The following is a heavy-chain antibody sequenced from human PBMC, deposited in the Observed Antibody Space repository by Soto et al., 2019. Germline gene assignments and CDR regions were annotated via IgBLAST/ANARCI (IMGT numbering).Heavy chain of an antibody. J-gene: IGHJ4*02. V-gene: IGHV5-10-1*01. Sequence: GESLKISCEGSGYSFTSYWISWVRQMPGKGLEWMGRIDPSDSYTNYSPSFQGHVTISADKSISTAYLQWSSLKASDTAIYYCARRQAAAGDNDLTFDYWGQGTLVTVSS. D-gene: IGHD6-13*01. CDR1: GYSFTSYW. CDR2: IDPSDSYT. CDR3: ARRQAAAGDNDLTFDY.